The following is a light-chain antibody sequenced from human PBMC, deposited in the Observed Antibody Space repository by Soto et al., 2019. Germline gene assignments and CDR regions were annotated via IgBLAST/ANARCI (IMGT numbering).Light chain of an antibody. Sequence: QSALTQPASVSGSPGQSITISCTATSSDVGAYNYVSWYQQYPGKAPKLMIYEVINRPSGVSNRFSGSKSGNTASLIISGLQAEDEADYYCSSYTSRSTLVFGGGTKLTV. CDR1: SSDVGAYNY. CDR3: SSYTSRSTLV. CDR2: EVI. V-gene: IGLV2-14*01. J-gene: IGLJ2*01.